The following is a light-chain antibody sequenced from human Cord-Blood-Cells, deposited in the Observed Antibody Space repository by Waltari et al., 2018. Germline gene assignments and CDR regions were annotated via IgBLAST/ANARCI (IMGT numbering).Light chain of an antibody. Sequence: EIVLTQSPGTLSLSPGERATLSCRAIQSVSSSYLAWYQQQPGQAPRLLIYGASSRATCIPDRFSGSGSGTDFTLTISRLEPEDFAVYYCQQYGSSPFGQGTKVEIK. CDR2: GAS. CDR1: QSVSSSY. V-gene: IGKV3-20*01. J-gene: IGKJ1*01. CDR3: QQYGSSP.